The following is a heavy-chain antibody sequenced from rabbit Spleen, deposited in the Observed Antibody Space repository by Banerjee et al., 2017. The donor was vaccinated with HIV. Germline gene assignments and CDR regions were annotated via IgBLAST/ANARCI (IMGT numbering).Heavy chain of an antibody. CDR2: INAATGRP. J-gene: IGHJ3*01. CDR1: GFSFGDRDV. CDR3: ARDLVGVIGWNFYL. Sequence: QEQLVESGGGLVQPTGSLTLTCKASGFSFGDRDVMCWVRQAPGKGPEWIACINAATGRPVYATWAKGRFTISRTSSTTVTLRMTSLTAADRAAYFCARDLVGVIGWNFYLWGQGTLVTVS. D-gene: IGHD1-1*01. V-gene: IGHV1S45*01.